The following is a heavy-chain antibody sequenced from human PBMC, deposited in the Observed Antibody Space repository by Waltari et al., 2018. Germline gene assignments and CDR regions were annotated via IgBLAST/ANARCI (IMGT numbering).Heavy chain of an antibody. CDR2: IRDKAHGGTA. Sequence: VQLVESGGGLVQPGRSLRLSCTASGFNIGDYAMSWVRQAPGKGLEWVGFIRDKAHGGTAEYAASVKGRFTISRDDSKNIAYVQMKSLKTEDTAVYYCTRDEKSGLWSGELFHYYHYMDVWGNGTTVTVSS. CDR3: TRDEKSGLWSGELFHYYHYMDV. J-gene: IGHJ6*03. V-gene: IGHV3-49*04. D-gene: IGHD3-10*01. CDR1: GFNIGDYA.